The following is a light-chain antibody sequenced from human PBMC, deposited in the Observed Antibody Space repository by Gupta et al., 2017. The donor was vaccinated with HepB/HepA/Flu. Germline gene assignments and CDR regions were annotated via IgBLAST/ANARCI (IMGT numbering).Light chain of an antibody. CDR3: KQRSNWHPSMCT. J-gene: IGKJ2*02. CDR2: DAS. Sequence: EIVLTQSPATLSLSPGERATLSCRASQSVSSYLAWYQQKPGQAPRLLIYDASNRATGSPARFSGSGCGKDCTITISSLGPEECAVYYGKQRSNWHPSMCTFGQGTKLEIK. CDR1: QSVSSY. V-gene: IGKV3-11*01.